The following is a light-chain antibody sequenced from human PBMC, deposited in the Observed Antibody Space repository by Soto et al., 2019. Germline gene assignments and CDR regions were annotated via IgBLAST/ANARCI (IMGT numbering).Light chain of an antibody. CDR3: QKFNSAPLA. V-gene: IGKV1-27*01. CDR2: NAS. CDR1: QDISVY. Sequence: DIQMTQSPSSLSASVGDRVTITCRASQDISVYLAWYQQKPGKVPKLLIYNASTLQSGVPSRFSGSGSGTYFTLTISSLQPEDVATYYCQKFNSAPLAVGQGTRLEIK. J-gene: IGKJ5*01.